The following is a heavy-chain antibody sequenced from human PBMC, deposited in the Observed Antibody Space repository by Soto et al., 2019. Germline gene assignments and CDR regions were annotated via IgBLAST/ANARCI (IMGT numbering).Heavy chain of an antibody. J-gene: IGHJ5*02. CDR3: ARGRHWFGP. CDR2: ISDRGDI. Sequence: ITRSYLTWFRQSPGKGLEWIGQISDRGDINYNPPLESRVAISTDTSKNQVSLTLTAVNAADTAVYFCARGRHWFGPWGQGNLVNV. CDR1: ITRSY. V-gene: IGHV4-59*08.